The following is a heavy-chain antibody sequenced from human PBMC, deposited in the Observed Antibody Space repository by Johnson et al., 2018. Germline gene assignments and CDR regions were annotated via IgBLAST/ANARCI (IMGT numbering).Heavy chain of an antibody. D-gene: IGHD1/OR15-1a*01. Sequence: VQLVQSGGGLVQPGGSLKLSWAASGFTFSGYAMSWVRQGPGKGLEWVSRINSDGSTTNYADSGKGRFTISRDNSKNTLYLQMNSLRAEDTAVHYCARTPGHGMDVWGQGTTVTVSS. CDR2: INSDGSTT. CDR3: ARTPGHGMDV. J-gene: IGHJ6*02. V-gene: IGHV3-23*04. CDR1: GFTFSGYA.